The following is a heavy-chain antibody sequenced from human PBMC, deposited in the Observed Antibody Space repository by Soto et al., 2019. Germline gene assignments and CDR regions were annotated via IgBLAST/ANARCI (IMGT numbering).Heavy chain of an antibody. D-gene: IGHD1-26*01. CDR3: ARDQGGSYDSWFDP. J-gene: IGHJ5*02. V-gene: IGHV3-21*06. Sequence: EVQVVESGGGLVKPGGSLRLSCTFTFSMYSMNWVRQAPGKGLEWVASISSGSAYIKYAESVKGRFTISRDNAKNSLHLQMNSLRAEDTAIYYCARDQGGSYDSWFDPWGQGTLVTVSS. CDR1: TFSMYS. CDR2: ISSGSAYI.